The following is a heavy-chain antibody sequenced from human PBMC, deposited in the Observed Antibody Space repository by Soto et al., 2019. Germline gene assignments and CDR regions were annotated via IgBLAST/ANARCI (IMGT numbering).Heavy chain of an antibody. CDR1: GDSVSSNSAA. D-gene: IGHD1-1*01. CDR2: TYYRSKWYN. V-gene: IGHV6-1*01. CDR3: ARDPRIQERRRYYMDV. Sequence: PSETLSLTCAISGDSVSSNSAAWNWIRQSPSRGLEWLGRTYYRSKWYNDYAVSVKSRITINPDTSKNQFSLQLNSVTPEDTAVYYCARDPRIQERRRYYMDVWGKGTTVTVSS. J-gene: IGHJ6*03.